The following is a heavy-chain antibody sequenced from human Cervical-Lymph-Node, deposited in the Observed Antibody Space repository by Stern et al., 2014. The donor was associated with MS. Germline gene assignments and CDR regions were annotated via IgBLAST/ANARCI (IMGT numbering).Heavy chain of an antibody. CDR1: GGAFNTYP. J-gene: IGHJ6*02. CDR2: IIPYYGTP. V-gene: IGHV1-69*05. CDR3: ATPVSVTVGAMDI. D-gene: IGHD2-21*02. Sequence: DQLVESGAEVKKPGSSVKVSCKASGGAFNTYPISWVRQARGQALEWMGGIIPYYGTPNYAQRFKGRVTMSTDEATTTAYMELSSLTYEDTAVYYCATPVSVTVGAMDIWGQGTAVTVSS.